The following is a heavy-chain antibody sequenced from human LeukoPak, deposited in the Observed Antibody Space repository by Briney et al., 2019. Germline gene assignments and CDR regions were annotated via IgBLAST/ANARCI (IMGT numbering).Heavy chain of an antibody. CDR1: GFTFSSYS. D-gene: IGHD5-24*01. CDR3: ASYQEDGYNFGGFDY. V-gene: IGHV3-48*01. Sequence: PGGSLRLSCAASGFTFSSYSMNWVRQAPGKGLEWVSYISSSSSTVYYADSVKGRITISRDNAKNSLYLQMSSLRAEDTAVYYCASYQEDGYNFGGFDYWGQGTLVTVSS. J-gene: IGHJ4*02. CDR2: ISSSSSTV.